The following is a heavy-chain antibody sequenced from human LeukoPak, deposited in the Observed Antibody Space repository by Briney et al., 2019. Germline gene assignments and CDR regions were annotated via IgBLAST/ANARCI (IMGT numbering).Heavy chain of an antibody. CDR2: IYTSGST. CDR1: GGSISSGTYY. J-gene: IGHJ6*03. CDR3: ARGETKWGSSSWGYYYYYMDV. V-gene: IGHV4-61*02. Sequence: PSQTLSLTCSVSGGSISSGTYYWSWIRQPAGRGLEWIGRIYTSGSTNYNPPLKSRVTISLETSKNQFSLKLSSVTAADTAVYYCARGETKWGSSSWGYYYYYMDVWGKGTTVTVSS. D-gene: IGHD6-13*01.